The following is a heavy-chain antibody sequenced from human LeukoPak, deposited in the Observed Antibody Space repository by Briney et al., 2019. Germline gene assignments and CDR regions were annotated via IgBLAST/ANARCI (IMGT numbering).Heavy chain of an antibody. Sequence: GGSLRLSCAASGFTFSDYYMSWIRQAPGKGLEWVSYISSSGSTIYYADSVKGRFTISRDNAKNSLYLQMNSLKASDTAMYYCARKFSNSLDYWGQGTLVTVSS. D-gene: IGHD4-11*01. CDR1: GFTFSDYY. V-gene: IGHV3-11*01. CDR3: ARKFSNSLDY. J-gene: IGHJ4*02. CDR2: ISSSGSTI.